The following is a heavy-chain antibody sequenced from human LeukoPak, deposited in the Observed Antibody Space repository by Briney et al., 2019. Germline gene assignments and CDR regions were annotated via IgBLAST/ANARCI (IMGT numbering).Heavy chain of an antibody. V-gene: IGHV3-30*02. CDR2: IRYDGRNK. Sequence: GGSLRLSCAASGFTFSSYGMNWVRQAPGKGLEWVAFIRYDGRNKYYADSVKGRFTISRDNSKNTLYLQMNSLRAEDTAVYYCAKTGYSSGWYGFRFFDLWGRGTLVTVSS. J-gene: IGHJ2*01. D-gene: IGHD6-19*01. CDR3: AKTGYSSGWYGFRFFDL. CDR1: GFTFSSYG.